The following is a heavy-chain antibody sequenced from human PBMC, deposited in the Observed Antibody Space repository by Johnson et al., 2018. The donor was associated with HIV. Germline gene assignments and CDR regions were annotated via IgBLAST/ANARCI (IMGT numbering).Heavy chain of an antibody. Sequence: QVQLVESGGDLVKPGGSLRLSCAASGFIFSDYYMTWIRQAPGKGLESISYISSSGRTIYYADSVKGRFTMSRDNAKNSLHLQMNSLRAEDTALYYCARENGGNSDEVDAFDIWGQGTMVTVAS. CDR1: GFIFSDYY. CDR2: ISSSGRTI. D-gene: IGHD4-23*01. CDR3: ARENGGNSDEVDAFDI. V-gene: IGHV3-11*01. J-gene: IGHJ3*02.